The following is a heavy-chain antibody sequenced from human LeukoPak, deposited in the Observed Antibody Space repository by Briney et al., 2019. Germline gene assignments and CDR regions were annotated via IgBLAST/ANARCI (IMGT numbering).Heavy chain of an antibody. J-gene: IGHJ5*02. V-gene: IGHV1-69*06. CDR1: GGTFSSYA. Sequence: GASVKVSCKASGGTFSSYAISWVRQAPGQGLEWMGGIIPTFGTANYAQKFQGRVTITADKSTSTAYMELSSLRSDDTAVYYCARGPPEYCSGGSCYSGRNWIDPWGQGTLVTVSS. CDR2: IIPTFGTA. D-gene: IGHD2-15*01. CDR3: ARGPPEYCSGGSCYSGRNWIDP.